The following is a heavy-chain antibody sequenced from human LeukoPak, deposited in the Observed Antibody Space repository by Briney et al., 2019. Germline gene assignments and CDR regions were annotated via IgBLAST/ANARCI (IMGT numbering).Heavy chain of an antibody. J-gene: IGHJ6*02. CDR3: AGGHYGLDV. Sequence: GGSLRLSCAASGFTFSEHYMSWIRQAPGKGLEWVSYIYNSDSTTYYADSVKGRFTMSRDNARNSGYLQMSSLRPEDTAVYYCAGGHYGLDVWGQGTTVTVSS. CDR1: GFTFSEHY. V-gene: IGHV3-11*01. CDR2: IYNSDSTT.